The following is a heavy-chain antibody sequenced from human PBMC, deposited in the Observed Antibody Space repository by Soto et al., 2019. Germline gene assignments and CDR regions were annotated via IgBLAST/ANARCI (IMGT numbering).Heavy chain of an antibody. J-gene: IGHJ6*02. CDR3: ARYGSHYYYYNMDV. CDR1: GGSISSNY. V-gene: IGHV4-4*07. Sequence: QVQLQESGPGLVKPSETLSLTCTVSGGSISSNYWTWIRQPPGKGLEWIGRIYSSGSTDYNPSLKSRSTISIDTSKNQFSLKLSSVTAADTAVYYCARYGSHYYYYNMDVWGQGTTVTISS. CDR2: IYSSGST. D-gene: IGHD1-26*01.